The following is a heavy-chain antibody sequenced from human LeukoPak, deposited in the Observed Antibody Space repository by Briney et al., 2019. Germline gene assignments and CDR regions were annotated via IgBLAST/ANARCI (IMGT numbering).Heavy chain of an antibody. CDR3: ARKTILGAPGY. Sequence: PGGSLRLSCAASGFTFSGSAMHWVRQASGKGLEWVGRIRSKANSYATAYAASVKGRFTISRDNSKNTLYLQMNSLRAEDTAVYYCARKTILGAPGYWGQGTLVTVSS. CDR1: GFTFSGSA. J-gene: IGHJ4*02. V-gene: IGHV3-73*01. D-gene: IGHD1-26*01. CDR2: IRSKANSYAT.